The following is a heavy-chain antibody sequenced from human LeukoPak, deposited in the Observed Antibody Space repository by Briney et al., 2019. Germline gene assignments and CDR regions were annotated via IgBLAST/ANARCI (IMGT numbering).Heavy chain of an antibody. CDR2: IIPIFGTA. J-gene: IGHJ4*02. CDR3: AKDGRYCSSNTCYQYFDS. D-gene: IGHD2-2*01. CDR1: GGTFSSYA. V-gene: IGHV1-69*13. Sequence: ASVKVSCKASGGTFSSYAISWVRQAPGQGLEWMGGIIPIFGTANYAQKFQGRVTITADESTSTAYMELSSLRSEDTAVYYCAKDGRYCSSNTCYQYFDSWGQGALVTVSS.